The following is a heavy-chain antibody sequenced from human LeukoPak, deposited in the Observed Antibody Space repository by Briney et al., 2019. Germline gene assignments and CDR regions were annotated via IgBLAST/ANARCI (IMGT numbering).Heavy chain of an antibody. J-gene: IGHJ4*02. CDR1: GYSFTSYW. CDR2: ISYDGSNK. CDR3: AKDY. Sequence: GESLKISCKGSGYSFTSYWIGWVRQMPGKGLEWVAVISYDGSNKYYADSVKGRFTISRDNSKNTLYLQMNSLRAEDTAVYYCAKDYWGQGTLVTVSS. V-gene: IGHV3-30-3*02.